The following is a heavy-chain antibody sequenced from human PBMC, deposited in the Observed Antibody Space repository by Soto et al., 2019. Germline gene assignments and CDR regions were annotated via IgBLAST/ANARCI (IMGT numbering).Heavy chain of an antibody. Sequence: QVQLVESGGGVVQPGRSLRLSCAASGFTFSNYGMHWVRQAPGKGLEWVAVIWYDGSNKYYADSVKGRFTISRDNSKNTLYRQMNSLRTEDMAVYFCARGWFCGGDCYEWYFDLWGRGTLVTVSS. J-gene: IGHJ2*01. CDR2: IWYDGSNK. V-gene: IGHV3-33*01. D-gene: IGHD2-21*02. CDR3: ARGWFCGGDCYEWYFDL. CDR1: GFTFSNYG.